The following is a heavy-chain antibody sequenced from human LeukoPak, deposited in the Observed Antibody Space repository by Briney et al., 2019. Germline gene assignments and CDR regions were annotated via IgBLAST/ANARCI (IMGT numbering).Heavy chain of an antibody. Sequence: GGPLRLSCSASGFTFSSYGMHWVRQAPGKGLEWVAVISHDGSNKYYADSVKGRFTISRDNSKNTLYLQMNSLRAEDTAVYYCAKDSSATVTRLNAFDIWGQGTMVTVSS. J-gene: IGHJ3*02. D-gene: IGHD1-26*01. CDR3: AKDSSATVTRLNAFDI. CDR2: ISHDGSNK. V-gene: IGHV3-30*18. CDR1: GFTFSSYG.